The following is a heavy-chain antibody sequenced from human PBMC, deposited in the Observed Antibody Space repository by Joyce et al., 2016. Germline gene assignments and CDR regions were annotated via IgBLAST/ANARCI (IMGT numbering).Heavy chain of an antibody. CDR1: GFSFRNFA. CDR3: AKVTYGDYIYYGMDV. Sequence: QLLESGGGLVQPGGSLRLSCVASGFSFRNFAMAWVRQAPGKVLEWVAGIRGISSDSYYAYSVKGRFIISRDNSKQTVHLEMNRLRVEDTAIYYCAKVTYGDYIYYGMDVWGQGSTVTVSS. V-gene: IGHV3-23*01. J-gene: IGHJ6*02. CDR2: IRGISSDS. D-gene: IGHD4-17*01.